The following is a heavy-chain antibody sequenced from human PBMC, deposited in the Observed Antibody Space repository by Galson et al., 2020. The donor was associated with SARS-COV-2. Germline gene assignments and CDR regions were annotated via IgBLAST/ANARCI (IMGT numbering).Heavy chain of an antibody. J-gene: IGHJ5*02. CDR1: GGSIRSSNYY. D-gene: IGHD6-19*01. CDR2: VLNSGTT. V-gene: IGHV4-39*07. Sequence: SETLSLTCTVSGGSIRSSNYYWGWIRQPPGKGLEWIGSVLNSGTTHYSPSLQSRVTISVDTSKNQFSLNLNSVTAADTAMYYCARDATSSGWYNWFDPWGQGTLVTVSS. CDR3: ARDATSSGWYNWFDP.